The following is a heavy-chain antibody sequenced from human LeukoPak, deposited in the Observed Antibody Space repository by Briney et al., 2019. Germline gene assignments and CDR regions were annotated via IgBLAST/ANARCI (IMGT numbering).Heavy chain of an antibody. D-gene: IGHD3-16*01. J-gene: IGHJ4*02. CDR1: GFTFSRYW. V-gene: IGHV3-74*01. Sequence: PGGSLRLSCAASGFTFSRYWMHWVRQAPGKGLVWVSYINTDGSSTGYADSVKGRFTISRDNAKNTLYLQMNSLRAEDTAVYYCARAEQPLGGGQGTLVTVSS. CDR2: INTDGSST. CDR3: ARAEQPLG.